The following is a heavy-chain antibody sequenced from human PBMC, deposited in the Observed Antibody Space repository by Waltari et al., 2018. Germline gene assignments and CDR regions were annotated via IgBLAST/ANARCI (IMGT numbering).Heavy chain of an antibody. Sequence: QVQLQESGPGLVKPSQTLSLTCTVSGGSISSGSYYWSWIRQPAGKGLEWIGRIYTSVSTNYNPSLKSRVTISVDTSKNQFSLKLSSVTAADTAVYYCARVSIAAAGGVDYWGQGTLVIVSS. D-gene: IGHD6-13*01. V-gene: IGHV4-61*02. CDR2: IYTSVST. CDR1: GGSISSGSYY. J-gene: IGHJ4*02. CDR3: ARVSIAAAGGVDY.